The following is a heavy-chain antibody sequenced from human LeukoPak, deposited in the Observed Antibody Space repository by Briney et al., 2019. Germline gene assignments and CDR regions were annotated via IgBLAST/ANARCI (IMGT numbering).Heavy chain of an antibody. Sequence: PSETLSLTCAVSGSSISTDYYWSWIRQPPGKGLEWIGSIHHNGRIHYSPSLKSRATLSLDTSKNQLSLRLSSLTAADTALYFCSRESSSSSDYWGQGTLVTVSS. D-gene: IGHD6-6*01. V-gene: IGHV4-38-2*02. J-gene: IGHJ4*02. CDR2: IHHNGRI. CDR1: GSSISTDYY. CDR3: SRESSSSSDY.